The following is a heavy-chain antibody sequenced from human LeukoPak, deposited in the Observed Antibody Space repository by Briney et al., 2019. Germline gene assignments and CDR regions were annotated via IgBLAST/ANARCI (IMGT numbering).Heavy chain of an antibody. CDR1: GFTFSSYG. CDR3: AKGEYQLSPRGFDP. J-gene: IGHJ5*02. V-gene: IGHV3-30*18. Sequence: GRSLRLSCAASGFTFSSYGMHWVRQAPGKGLEWVAVISYDGSNKYCADSVKGRFTISRDNSKNTLYLQMNSLRAEDTAVYYCAKGEYQLSPRGFDPWGQGTPVTVSS. D-gene: IGHD2-2*01. CDR2: ISYDGSNK.